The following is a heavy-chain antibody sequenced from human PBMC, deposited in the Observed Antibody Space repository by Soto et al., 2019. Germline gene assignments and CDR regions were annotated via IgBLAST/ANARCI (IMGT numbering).Heavy chain of an antibody. CDR2: IYHSGST. Sequence: SETLSLTCAVSGYSISSGYYWGWIRQPPGKGLEWIGSIYHSGSTYYNPSLKSRVTISVDTSKNQLSLKLSSVTAADTAVYYCARERARYSTLYYYYGMDVWGQGTTVTVSS. V-gene: IGHV4-38-2*02. CDR1: GYSISSGYY. D-gene: IGHD4-4*01. CDR3: ARERARYSTLYYYYGMDV. J-gene: IGHJ6*02.